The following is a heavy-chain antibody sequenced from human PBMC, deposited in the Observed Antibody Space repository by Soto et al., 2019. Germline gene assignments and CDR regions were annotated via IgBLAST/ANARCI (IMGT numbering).Heavy chain of an antibody. J-gene: IGHJ5*02. CDR3: ARDYDSSGYNL. CDR1: GGSISSGDYY. D-gene: IGHD3-22*01. CDR2: IYYSGST. V-gene: IGHV4-30-4*01. Sequence: SETLSLTCTVSGGSISSGDYYWSWIRQPPGKGLEWIGYIYYSGSTYYNPSPKSRVTISVDTSKNQFSLKLSSVTAADTAVYYCARDYDSSGYNLWGQGTLVTVSS.